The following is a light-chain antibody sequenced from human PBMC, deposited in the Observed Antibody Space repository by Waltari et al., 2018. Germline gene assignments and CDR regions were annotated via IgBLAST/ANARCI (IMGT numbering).Light chain of an antibody. V-gene: IGLV2-14*03. Sequence: QSALIQPASVSGSPGQSITISCTGSSSDIGGYDFVSWYQRRPGQAPQLMISDVSRRPPAVSNRFAGSKSGNRASLTISGLRPEDEADYYCSSYTSGSTHVIFGGGTKLTVL. CDR2: DVS. J-gene: IGLJ2*01. CDR3: SSYTSGSTHVI. CDR1: SSDIGGYDF.